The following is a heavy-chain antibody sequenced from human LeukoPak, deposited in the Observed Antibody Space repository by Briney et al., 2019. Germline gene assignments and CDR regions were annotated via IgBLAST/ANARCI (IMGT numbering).Heavy chain of an antibody. D-gene: IGHD6-6*01. CDR3: AKLATRLAARPNFDY. CDR2: ISGSGSST. CDR1: GFTFNNYA. Sequence: GGSLRLSCAASGFTFNNYAMTWVRQAPGKGLEWVSAISGSGSSTYYADSVKGRFTISRDNSKNSLYLQMDSLRADDTAVYYCAKLATRLAARPNFDYWGLGTLVAVSS. V-gene: IGHV3-23*01. J-gene: IGHJ4*02.